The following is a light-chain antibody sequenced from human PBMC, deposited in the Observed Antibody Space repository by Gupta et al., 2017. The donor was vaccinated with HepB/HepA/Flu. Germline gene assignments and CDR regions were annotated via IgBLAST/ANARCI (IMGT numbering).Light chain of an antibody. V-gene: IGLV2-11*01. CDR1: SSAVGGSTY. CDR3: SAYAGTNTLV. J-gene: IGLJ3*02. Sequence: PRSVSGSPGQSVTISCTGTSSAVGGSTYVSWYQQHPGKAPKLMLYDVSERLSGVPDRFSGSKAGNTASLTISGLQEEEAAEYHFSAYAGTNTLVFGGGTKRTVL. CDR2: DVS.